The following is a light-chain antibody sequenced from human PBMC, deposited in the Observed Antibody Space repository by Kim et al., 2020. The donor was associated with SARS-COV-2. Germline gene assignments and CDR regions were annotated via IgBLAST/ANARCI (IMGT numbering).Light chain of an antibody. CDR2: YDT. J-gene: IGLJ3*02. Sequence: SYELTQPPLVSVAPGKTAKITCGGNNIGTKSVHWYQQKPGQAPVMVIFYDTDRPSGIPERVSGSNSGNTATLTISRAEAGDEADYYCQVWDSSSDHPVFGGGTQLTVL. V-gene: IGLV3-21*04. CDR1: NIGTKS. CDR3: QVWDSSSDHPV.